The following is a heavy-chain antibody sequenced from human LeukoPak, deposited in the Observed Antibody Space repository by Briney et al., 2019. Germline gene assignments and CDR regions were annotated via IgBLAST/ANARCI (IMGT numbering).Heavy chain of an antibody. D-gene: IGHD1/OR15-1a*01. J-gene: IGHJ1*01. CDR1: DDSISSSRYY. V-gene: IGHV4-39*01. Sequence: SETVSLACTFSDDSISSSRYYWGWIRQPPGKGLEWIGSIYYSGSTYYNPSLKSRVTISVDTSKNQFSLKLGSVTAADTAVYYCARVGDWKNLVYWGQGPLITISS. CDR2: IYYSGST. CDR3: ARVGDWKNLVY.